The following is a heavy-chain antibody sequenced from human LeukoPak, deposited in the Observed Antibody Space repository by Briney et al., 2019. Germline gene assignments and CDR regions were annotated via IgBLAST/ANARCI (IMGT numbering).Heavy chain of an antibody. Sequence: GGSLRLSCAASGLTLSSCAMTWVRQAPGKGLEWVSSLSGSGASTFYADSVKGRFTISRDNSKNTLSLQMSSLRAEDTAVYFCAKYLGKYSYGYSGLDYWGQRTLVTVSS. CDR1: GLTLSSCA. CDR3: AKYLGKYSYGYSGLDY. D-gene: IGHD5-18*01. J-gene: IGHJ4*02. V-gene: IGHV3-23*01. CDR2: LSGSGAST.